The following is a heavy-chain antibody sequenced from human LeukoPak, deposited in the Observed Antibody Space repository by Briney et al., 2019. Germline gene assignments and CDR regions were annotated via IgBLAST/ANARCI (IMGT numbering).Heavy chain of an antibody. CDR3: ATDTYDGDRADY. J-gene: IGHJ4*02. V-gene: IGHV3-48*03. CDR2: IGSSGGTM. Sequence: GGSLRLSCAASGFTFSSYRMNWVRQAPGKGLEWVSYIGSSGGTMYYADSVKGRFTISRDNAKNSLYLQMNSLRAEDTAVYYCATDTYDGDRADYWGQGTLVTVSS. D-gene: IGHD3-16*01. CDR1: GFTFSSYR.